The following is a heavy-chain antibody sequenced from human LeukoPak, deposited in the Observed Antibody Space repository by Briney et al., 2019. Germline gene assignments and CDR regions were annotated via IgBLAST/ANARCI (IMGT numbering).Heavy chain of an antibody. V-gene: IGHV3-21*01. CDR3: ANLKVGKFLGDIDY. J-gene: IGHJ4*02. CDR1: GFTFSSYS. CDR2: ISSSSSYI. D-gene: IGHD1-26*01. Sequence: GGSLRLSCAASGFTFSSYSMNWVRQAPGKGLEWVSSISSSSSYIYYADSVKGRFTISRDNAKNSLYLQMNSLRAEDTAVYYCANLKVGKFLGDIDYWGQGTLVTVSS.